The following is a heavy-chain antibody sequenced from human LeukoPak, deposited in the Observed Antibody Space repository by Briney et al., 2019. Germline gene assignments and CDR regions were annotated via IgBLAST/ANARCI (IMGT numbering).Heavy chain of an antibody. CDR1: GFTFSSYS. CDR3: ARGVTALVSLGFSS. J-gene: IGHJ5*02. Sequence: GGSLRLSCAASGFTFSSYSMNWVRQAPEKGLEWVSPISSANSYIYYADSVKGRFTISRDNAKNALYLQMNSLRAEDTAVYYCARGVTALVSLGFSSWGQGTLVTVSS. V-gene: IGHV3-21*01. CDR2: ISSANSYI. D-gene: IGHD5-18*01.